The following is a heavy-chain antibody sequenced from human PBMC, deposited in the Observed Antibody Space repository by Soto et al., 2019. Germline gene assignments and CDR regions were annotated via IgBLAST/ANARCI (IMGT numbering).Heavy chain of an antibody. J-gene: IGHJ4*02. CDR1: GFIFSTYG. D-gene: IGHD1-26*01. Sequence: VQLVESGGGVVQPGGSLRLSCAASGFIFSTYGMHWVRQVPGKGLEWVAHISYDGSNEHYADSVKGRFTVSRDNAKNTLSLRLTSLRSEDTAVYYCTKEYIVGTTWGYFESWGQGTLVTVSS. V-gene: IGHV3-30*18. CDR2: ISYDGSNE. CDR3: TKEYIVGTTWGYFES.